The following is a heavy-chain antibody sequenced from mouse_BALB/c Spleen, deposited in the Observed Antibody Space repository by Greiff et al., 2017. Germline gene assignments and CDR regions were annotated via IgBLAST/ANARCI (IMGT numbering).Heavy chain of an antibody. V-gene: IGHV1-9*01. CDR3: ARLGGKGGAWFAY. J-gene: IGHJ3*01. D-gene: IGHD1-3*01. Sequence: QVQLQQSGAELMKPGASVKISCKATGYTFSSYWLEWVKQRPGHGLEWIGELLPGSGSTNYNEKFKGKATFTADTSSNTAYMQLSSLTSEDSAVYYCARLGGKGGAWFAYWGQGTLVTVSA. CDR2: LLPGSGST. CDR1: GYTFSSYW.